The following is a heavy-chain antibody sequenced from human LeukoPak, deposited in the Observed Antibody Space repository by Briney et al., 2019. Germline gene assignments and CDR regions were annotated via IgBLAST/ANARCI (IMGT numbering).Heavy chain of an antibody. CDR1: GGTFSSYA. Sequence: ASVKVSCKASGGTFSSYAISWVRQAPGQGLEWMGGIIPIFGTANYAQKFQGRGTITADESKSTAYMELSSLRSEDTAVYYCARGLLTRAERPRYYYYMDVWGKGTTVTVSS. J-gene: IGHJ6*03. D-gene: IGHD7-27*01. CDR2: IIPIFGTA. CDR3: ARGLLTRAERPRYYYYMDV. V-gene: IGHV1-69*01.